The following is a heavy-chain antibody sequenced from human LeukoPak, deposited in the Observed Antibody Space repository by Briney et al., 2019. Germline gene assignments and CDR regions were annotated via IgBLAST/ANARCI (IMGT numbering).Heavy chain of an antibody. CDR3: ARDFGPPGGGASD. CDR2: IYHSGST. CDR1: GGSISSGGYY. D-gene: IGHD3-3*01. J-gene: IGHJ4*02. V-gene: IGHV4-30-2*01. Sequence: PSETLSLTCTVSGGSISSGGYYWSWIRQPPGKGLEWIGYIYHSGSTYYNPSLKSRVTISVDRSKNQFSLKLSSVTAADTAVYYCARDFGPPGGGASDWGQGTLVTVSS.